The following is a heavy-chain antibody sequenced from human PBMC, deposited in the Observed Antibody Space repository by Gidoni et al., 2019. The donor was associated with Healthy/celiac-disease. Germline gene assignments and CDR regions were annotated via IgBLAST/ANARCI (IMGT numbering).Heavy chain of an antibody. V-gene: IGHV6-1*01. CDR3: ARDPSKAARHYYYYYGMDV. Sequence: QVQLQQSGPGLVKPSQNLSLTCAISGDSVSSNSAAWNWIRQSPSRGLEWLGRTYYRSKWYNDYAVSVKSRITINPDTSKNQFSLQLNSVTPEDTAVYYCARDPSKAARHYYYYYGMDVWGQGTTVTVAS. CDR2: TYYRSKWYN. J-gene: IGHJ6*02. D-gene: IGHD6-6*01. CDR1: GDSVSSNSAA.